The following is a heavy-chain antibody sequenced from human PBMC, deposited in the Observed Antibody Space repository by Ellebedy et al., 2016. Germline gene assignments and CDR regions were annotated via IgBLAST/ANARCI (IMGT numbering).Heavy chain of an antibody. CDR3: ARQTYYYDDSASY. J-gene: IGHJ4*01. CDR1: GYRFTSYW. CDR2: INPGDSDI. V-gene: IGHV5-51*01. Sequence: GESLKISXKGSGYRFTSYWIGWVRQMPGKGLEWVGIINPGDSDIRYSPSFQGQVTISADKSITTAYLQWSSLKASDTAMYYCARQTYYYDDSASYWGHGTLVTVSS. D-gene: IGHD3-22*01.